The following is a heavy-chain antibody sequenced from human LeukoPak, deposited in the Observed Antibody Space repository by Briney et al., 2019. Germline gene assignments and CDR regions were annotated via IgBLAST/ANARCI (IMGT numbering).Heavy chain of an antibody. CDR3: ARVRGSRGYGADFDF. CDR1: GGSIRSSDYF. J-gene: IGHJ4*02. Sequence: SQTLSLTCTVSGGSIRSSDYFWGWIRQPPGQGLEWIGSIYYNGNTYDNPSLKSRVTVSVSTSKNQFSLNLKSVTAADTAVYYCARVRGSRGYGADFDFWGQGTLVTVSS. CDR2: IYYNGNT. D-gene: IGHD3-22*01. V-gene: IGHV4-39*07.